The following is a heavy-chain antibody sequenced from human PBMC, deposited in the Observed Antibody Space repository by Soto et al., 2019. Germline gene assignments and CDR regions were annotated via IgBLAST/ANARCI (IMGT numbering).Heavy chain of an antibody. Sequence: QVLLQESGPGLVQPSGTLSLSCAVSGVSISSNYYWGWVRQSPGKGLEWLGDISHIGSVNYSPSPMXXVTISMDRSENQFSLKLNSVTAADTAVYYGVGSFGWYAIDYWGQGTLVIVSS. CDR2: ISHIGSV. CDR1: GVSISSNYY. V-gene: IGHV4-4*02. D-gene: IGHD6-19*01. J-gene: IGHJ4*02. CDR3: VGSFGWYAIDY.